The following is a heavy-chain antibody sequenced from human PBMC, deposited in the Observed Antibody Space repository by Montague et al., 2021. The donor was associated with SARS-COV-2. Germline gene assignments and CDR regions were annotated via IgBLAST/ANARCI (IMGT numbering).Heavy chain of an antibody. CDR2: IYYSGTT. Sequence: SETLSLTRSVSSGSIISSGYYWGWIRQPPGKELEWIGNIYYSGTTYYNPSLQSRGTISVDTSKNHLSLRLSSVTATDTAVYFCARGMIRGVTTLFDYWGQGSQVTVSS. J-gene: IGHJ4*02. CDR3: ARGMIRGVTTLFDY. V-gene: IGHV4-39*02. D-gene: IGHD3-10*01. CDR1: SGSIISSGYY.